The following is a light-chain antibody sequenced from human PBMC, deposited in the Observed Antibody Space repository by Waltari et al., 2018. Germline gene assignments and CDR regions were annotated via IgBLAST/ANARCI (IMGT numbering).Light chain of an antibody. CDR2: WAS. J-gene: IGKJ1*01. Sequence: DIVMTQSPDSLAVSLGERATINCKSSQTVLYSSDNNNYLAWYQQKLGQPPKLLIYWASTRASGVPARFRGSGSGTDFTLTISSLQAEDVAVYYCQQYYDTPRTFGQGTRVEIK. CDR3: QQYYDTPRT. CDR1: QTVLYSSDNNNY. V-gene: IGKV4-1*01.